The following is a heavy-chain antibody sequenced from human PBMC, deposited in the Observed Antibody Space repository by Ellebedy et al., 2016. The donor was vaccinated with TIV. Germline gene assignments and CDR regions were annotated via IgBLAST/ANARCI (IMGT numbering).Heavy chain of an antibody. Sequence: AASVKVSCKASGYTFTDYYIHWVRQAPGQGPEWMGWLNPNSGATNYAQKFQGRVTMTRDTSISTAYMELSRLRSDDTAVYYCARDIENSSGYWGQGTLVTVSS. CDR1: GYTFTDYY. J-gene: IGHJ4*02. CDR3: ARDIENSSGY. D-gene: IGHD6-19*01. V-gene: IGHV1-2*02. CDR2: LNPNSGAT.